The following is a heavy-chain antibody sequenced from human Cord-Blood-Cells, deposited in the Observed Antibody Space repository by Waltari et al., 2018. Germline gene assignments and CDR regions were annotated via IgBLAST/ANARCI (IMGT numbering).Heavy chain of an antibody. Sequence: EVQLVQSGAEVKKPGESLKISCKGSGARFTSYWTGWVRQMPRQGLEWRGIVCPSDSETRYSPSFQVQVTLSADKSISTAYRQWSSLKASDTAMYYCARRFDYWGQGTLVTVSS. CDR2: VCPSDSET. J-gene: IGHJ4*02. V-gene: IGHV5-51*01. CDR3: ARRFDY. CDR1: GARFTSYW.